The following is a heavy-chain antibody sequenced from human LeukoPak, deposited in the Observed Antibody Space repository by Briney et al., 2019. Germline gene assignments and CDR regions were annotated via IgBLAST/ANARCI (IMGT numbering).Heavy chain of an antibody. D-gene: IGHD4-17*01. CDR3: ARGEDGDYYFQH. CDR2: IYYSGST. V-gene: IGHV4-39*01. Sequence: SETLSLTCAVSRGSISSSSYYWGWFRQPPGKGLEWIGGIYYSGSTYYNSSLKSRVTISVDRSKNQFSLKLSSVTAADTAVYYCARGEDGDYYFQHWGQGTLVTVSS. J-gene: IGHJ1*01. CDR1: RGSISSSSYY.